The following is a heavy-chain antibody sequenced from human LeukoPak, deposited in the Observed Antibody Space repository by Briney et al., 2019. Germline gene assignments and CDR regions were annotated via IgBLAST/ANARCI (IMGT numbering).Heavy chain of an antibody. CDR3: ATPGDSSSWSEANYYYYYMDV. CDR2: TNPNSGGT. Sequence: GASVKVSCKASGYTFTGYYMHWVRQAPGQGLEWMGWTNPNSGGTNYAQKFQGRVTMTRDTSISTAYMELSRLRSDDTAVYYCATPGDSSSWSEANYYYYYMDVWGKGTTVTVSS. D-gene: IGHD6-13*01. V-gene: IGHV1-2*02. J-gene: IGHJ6*03. CDR1: GYTFTGYY.